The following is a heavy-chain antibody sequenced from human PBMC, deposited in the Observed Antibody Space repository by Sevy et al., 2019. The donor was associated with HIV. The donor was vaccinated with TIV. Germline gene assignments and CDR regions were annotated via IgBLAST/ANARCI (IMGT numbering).Heavy chain of an antibody. D-gene: IGHD6-19*01. CDR1: GFTFSSYA. CDR2: LSYDGSNK. V-gene: IGHV3-30-3*01. J-gene: IGHJ6*02. CDR3: ARASVAGTQYYYYGMDV. Sequence: GGSLRLSCAASGFTFSSYAMHWVRQAPGKGLEWVAVLSYDGSNKDYADSVKGRFTISRDNSKNTLYLQMNSLRAEDTAVYYCARASVAGTQYYYYGMDVWGQGTTVTVSS.